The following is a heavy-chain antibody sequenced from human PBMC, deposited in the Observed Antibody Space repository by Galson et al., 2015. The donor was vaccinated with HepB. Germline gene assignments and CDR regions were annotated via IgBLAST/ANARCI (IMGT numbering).Heavy chain of an antibody. D-gene: IGHD3-22*01. CDR2: ISYDGSNK. V-gene: IGHV3-30*18. CDR3: AKDPAMIVVVSYFDY. J-gene: IGHJ4*02. CDR1: GFTFSSYG. Sequence: SLRLSCAASGFTFSSYGMHWVRQAPGKGLEWVAVISYDGSNKYYADSVKGRFTISRDNSKNTLYLQMNSLRAEDTAVYYCAKDPAMIVVVSYFDYWGQGTLVTVSS.